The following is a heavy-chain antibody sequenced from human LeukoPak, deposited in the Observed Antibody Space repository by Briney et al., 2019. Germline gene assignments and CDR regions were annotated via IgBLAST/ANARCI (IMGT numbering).Heavy chain of an antibody. D-gene: IGHD6-6*01. Sequence: SQTLSLTCTVSGGSISSGGYYWSWIRQPPGKGLEWIGYIYHSGSTYYNPSLKSRVTISVDRSKNQFSLKLSSVTAADTAVYYCARDALGPSSSYWGQGTLVTVSS. CDR2: IYHSGST. V-gene: IGHV4-30-2*01. CDR1: GGSISSGGYY. CDR3: ARDALGPSSSY. J-gene: IGHJ4*02.